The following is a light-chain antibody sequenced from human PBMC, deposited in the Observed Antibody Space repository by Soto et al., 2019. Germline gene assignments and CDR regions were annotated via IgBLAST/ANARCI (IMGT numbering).Light chain of an antibody. CDR1: SSDVGGYNY. J-gene: IGLJ3*02. Sequence: QSALTQPRSVSGSPGQSVTISCTGTSSDVGGYNYVSWYQQHPGKAPKLMIYDVSKRPSGVPDRFSGSKSGNTASLTISGLQAEDEADYYCCSYAGSDTHWVFGGGTKLTVL. CDR2: DVS. V-gene: IGLV2-11*01. CDR3: CSYAGSDTHWV.